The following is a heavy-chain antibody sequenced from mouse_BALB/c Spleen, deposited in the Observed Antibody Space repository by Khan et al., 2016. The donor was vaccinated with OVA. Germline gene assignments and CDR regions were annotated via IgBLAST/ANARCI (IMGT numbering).Heavy chain of an antibody. CDR3: AREWCAWFPY. V-gene: IGHV1-77*01. CDR2: IYPGSNNT. J-gene: IGHJ3*01. D-gene: IGHD1-1*02. CDR1: GYTFTDYN. Sequence: QVQLKESGAELARPGASVKLSCKASGYTFTDYNINWVKQRTGQGLEWIGEIYPGSNNTYYNEKFKGQATLTADKSSSTAYMQLSSLTSEDSAVYSSAREWCAWFPYWGQGTLVTVSA.